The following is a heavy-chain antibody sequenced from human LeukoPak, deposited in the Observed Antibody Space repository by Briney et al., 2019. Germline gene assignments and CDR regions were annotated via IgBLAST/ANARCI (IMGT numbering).Heavy chain of an antibody. V-gene: IGHV3-7*01. J-gene: IGHJ5*02. D-gene: IGHD2-2*02. CDR2: IKQDGSEK. CDR3: ARDRCSSTSCYTHWFDP. CDR1: GFTFSNYW. Sequence: GGSLRLSCAASGFTFSNYWMTWVRQAPGKGLEWVANIKQDGSEKYYVDSVKGRFTISRDNAKNSLYLQMNSLRAEDTAVYYCARDRCSSTSCYTHWFDPWGQGTLVTVSS.